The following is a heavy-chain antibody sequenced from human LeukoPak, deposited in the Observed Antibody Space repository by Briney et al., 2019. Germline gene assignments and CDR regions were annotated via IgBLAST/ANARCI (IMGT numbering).Heavy chain of an antibody. V-gene: IGHV3-23*01. CDR1: GFTFSSYA. D-gene: IGHD3-10*02. Sequence: SGGSLRLSCAASGFTFSSYAMSWVRQAPGKGLEWVSAISGSGGSTYYADSVKGRFTISRDNAKNSLYLQMNSVRAEDTAVYYCAELGITMIGGVWGKGTTVTISS. CDR2: ISGSGGST. CDR3: AELGITMIGGV. J-gene: IGHJ6*04.